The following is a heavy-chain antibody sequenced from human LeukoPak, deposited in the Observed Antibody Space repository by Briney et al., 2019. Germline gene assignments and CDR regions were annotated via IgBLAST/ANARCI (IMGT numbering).Heavy chain of an antibody. CDR3: ARAYCRSTSCYAYYYYGMDV. CDR2: IIPILGIA. V-gene: IGHV1-69*02. D-gene: IGHD2-2*01. Sequence: SVKVSCKASGGTFSSYTISWVRQAPGQGLEWMGRIIPILGIANYAQKFQGRVTITADKSTSTAYMELSSLRSEDTAVYYCARAYCRSTSCYAYYYYGMDVWGQGTTVTVSS. J-gene: IGHJ6*02. CDR1: GGTFSSYT.